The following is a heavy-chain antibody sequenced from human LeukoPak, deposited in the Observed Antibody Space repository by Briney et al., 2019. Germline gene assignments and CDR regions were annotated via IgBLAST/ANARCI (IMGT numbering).Heavy chain of an antibody. CDR3: ASATDYFDSRGGLAHY. J-gene: IGHJ4*02. D-gene: IGHD3-22*01. CDR2: INHSGGT. CDR1: GGSFSGYY. V-gene: IGHV4-34*01. Sequence: NPSETLSLTCAVYGGSFSGYYWSWIRQPPGKGLEWIGEINHSGGTNYNPSLRSRVTISVDTSKIQFSLKLTSVTAADTAVYYCASATDYFDSRGGLAHYWGQGTLVTVSS.